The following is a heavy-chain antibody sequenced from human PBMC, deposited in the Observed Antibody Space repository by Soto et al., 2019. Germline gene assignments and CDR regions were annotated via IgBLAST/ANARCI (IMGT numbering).Heavy chain of an antibody. Sequence: SETLSLTCTVSGGSISSSSYYWGWIRQPPGKGLEWIGSIYYSGSTYYNPSLKSRVTISVDTSKNQFSLKLSSVTAADTAVYYCARHPFPVTTKHWFDPWGQGTLVTVCS. J-gene: IGHJ5*02. CDR1: GGSISSSSYY. CDR2: IYYSGST. V-gene: IGHV4-39*01. CDR3: ARHPFPVTTKHWFDP. D-gene: IGHD4-4*01.